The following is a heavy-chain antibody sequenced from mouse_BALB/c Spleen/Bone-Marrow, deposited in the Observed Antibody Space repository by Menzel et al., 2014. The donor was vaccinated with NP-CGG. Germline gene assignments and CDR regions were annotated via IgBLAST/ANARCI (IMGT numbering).Heavy chain of an antibody. D-gene: IGHD1-1*01. CDR1: GFTFSDYY. Sequence: VESGGGLVKPGGSLKLSCAASGFTFSDYYMYWVRQTPEKRLEWVATISDGGSYTYYPDSVKGRFTISRDNAKNNLYLQMNSLKSEDTAMYYCANYYGSTWFAYWGQGALVTVSA. J-gene: IGHJ3*01. CDR3: ANYYGSTWFAY. V-gene: IGHV5-4*02. CDR2: ISDGGSYT.